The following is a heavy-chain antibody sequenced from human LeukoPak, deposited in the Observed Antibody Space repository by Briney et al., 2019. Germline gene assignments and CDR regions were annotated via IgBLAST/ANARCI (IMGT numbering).Heavy chain of an antibody. D-gene: IGHD2-2*01. J-gene: IGHJ3*02. CDR2: KYARGSS. V-gene: IGHV4-4*07. CDR3: ARQKCTSASCLTKNAFDI. Sequence: SETLSLTCTVSGGSISNYYWSWIRQPAGKGLEWIGRKYARGSSNYNPPVQSRVTMSVDTSKNQFSLDLSSVTAADTAVYYCARQKCTSASCLTKNAFDIWGQGTMVTVSS. CDR1: GGSISNYY.